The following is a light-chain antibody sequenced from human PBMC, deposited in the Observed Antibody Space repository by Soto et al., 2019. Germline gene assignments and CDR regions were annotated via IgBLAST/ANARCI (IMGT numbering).Light chain of an antibody. J-gene: IGLJ3*02. Sequence: QSVLTQPPSASGTPGQRVTISCSGCSSNIGGNPVNWYQQLPGTAPKLLIYNNNQRPSGVPDRFSGSKSGTSASLAISGLQSEDEADYYCAAWHDSLNGPVFGGGTKVTVL. CDR2: NNN. CDR1: SSNIGGNP. V-gene: IGLV1-44*01. CDR3: AAWHDSLNGPV.